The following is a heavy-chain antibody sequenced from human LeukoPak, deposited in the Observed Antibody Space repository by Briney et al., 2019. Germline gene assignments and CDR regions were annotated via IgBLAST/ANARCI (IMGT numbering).Heavy chain of an antibody. Sequence: SETLSLTCTVSGGSISSYYWSWIRQPAGKGLEWIGRIYTSENTNYNPSLKSRVTMSVDTSNNQFSLNLSSLTAADTAVYYCARGGPKYQLLWGFDYWGQGILVTVSS. CDR1: GGSISSYY. V-gene: IGHV4-4*07. CDR3: ARGGPKYQLLWGFDY. J-gene: IGHJ4*02. CDR2: IYTSENT. D-gene: IGHD2-2*01.